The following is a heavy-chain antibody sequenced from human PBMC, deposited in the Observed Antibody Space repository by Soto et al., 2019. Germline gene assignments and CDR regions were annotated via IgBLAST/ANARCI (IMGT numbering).Heavy chain of an antibody. CDR1: GFKFTSYG. Sequence: DVNLVNSGEGIVLPGGSLRLSCGASGFKFTSYGMNWVRQSPGKGFEWLAYISGFSATIKYADSVRGRFTVSRDNDINSLYLQLTDLRDDDTGVYYCARVGAARPDNWGQGTLVIVSS. CDR3: ARVGAARPDN. V-gene: IGHV3-48*02. D-gene: IGHD2-15*01. J-gene: IGHJ4*02. CDR2: ISGFSATI.